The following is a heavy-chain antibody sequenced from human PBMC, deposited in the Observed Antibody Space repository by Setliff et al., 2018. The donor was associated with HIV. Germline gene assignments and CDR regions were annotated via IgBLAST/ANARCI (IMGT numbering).Heavy chain of an antibody. CDR1: GGSISSHY. CDR2: IYTSGIT. D-gene: IGHD3-10*01. J-gene: IGHJ6*03. V-gene: IGHV4-4*08. CDR3: ARDRRGYYYGSGSCYMDV. Sequence: PSETLSLTCTVSGGSISSHYWIWIRQPPGKGLEWIGYIYTSGITDYNPSLKSRVTISGDTSKNQFSLKLSSVTAADTAVYYCARDRRGYYYGSGSCYMDVWGTGTTVTVSS.